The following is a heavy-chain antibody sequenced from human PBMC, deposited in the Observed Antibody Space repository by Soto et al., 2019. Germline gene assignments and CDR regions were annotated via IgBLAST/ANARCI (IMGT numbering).Heavy chain of an antibody. V-gene: IGHV3-23*01. D-gene: IGHD3-22*01. CDR1: GFTFSSYA. Sequence: PGGSLRLSCAASGFTFSSYAMSWVRQAPGKGLEWVSAISGSGGSTYYADSVKGRFTISRDNSKNTLYLQMNSLRAEDTAVYYCAKEGGGDYYDSSGYYPLLPSLYYYYGMDVWGQGTTVTV. J-gene: IGHJ6*02. CDR2: ISGSGGST. CDR3: AKEGGGDYYDSSGYYPLLPSLYYYYGMDV.